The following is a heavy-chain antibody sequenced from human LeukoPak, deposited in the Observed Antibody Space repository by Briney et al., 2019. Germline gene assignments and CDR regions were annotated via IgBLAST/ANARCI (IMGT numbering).Heavy chain of an antibody. D-gene: IGHD2-21*01. J-gene: IGHJ4*02. CDR1: GFNVSSNY. V-gene: IGHV3-53*01. Sequence: GGSLRLSCAVSGFNVSSNYLNWVRQAPGKGPEWVSVIYSGGSTYYADSVKGRFTISRDNTKNTLYLQMSSLRAEDTAVYYCAKDLSWWGSDCWGQGTLVTVS. CDR3: AKDLSWWGSDC. CDR2: IYSGGST.